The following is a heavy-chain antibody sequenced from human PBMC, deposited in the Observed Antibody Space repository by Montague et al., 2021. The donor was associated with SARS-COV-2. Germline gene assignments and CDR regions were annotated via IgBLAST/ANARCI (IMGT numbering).Heavy chain of an antibody. D-gene: IGHD6-13*01. CDR3: ARDSSSWYYWFDP. J-gene: IGHJ5*02. CDR1: GGSISSSSYY. V-gene: IGHV4-39*01. CDR2: LYYTGST. Sequence: SETLSLTCTVSGGSISSSSYYWGWIRQPPGKGLERIGSLYYTGSTYYNPSLKSRVTISVDRSKNPFSLKLSSVTAADTAVYYCARDSSSWYYWFDPWGQGTLVTVSS.